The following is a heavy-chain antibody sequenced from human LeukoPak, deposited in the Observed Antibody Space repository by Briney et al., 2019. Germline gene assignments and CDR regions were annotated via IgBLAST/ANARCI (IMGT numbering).Heavy chain of an antibody. CDR3: ARAENYYDSSGYFDY. V-gene: IGHV1-18*01. D-gene: IGHD3-22*01. J-gene: IGHJ4*02. CDR1: GYTFTSYG. CDR2: ISAYNGNT. Sequence: ASVKVSCKASGYTFTSYGISWVRQAPGQGLEWMGWISAYNGNTNYAQKLQGRVTMTTDTSTSTAYMELRSLRSDDTAVYYCARAENYYDSSGYFDYSGQGTLVTVSS.